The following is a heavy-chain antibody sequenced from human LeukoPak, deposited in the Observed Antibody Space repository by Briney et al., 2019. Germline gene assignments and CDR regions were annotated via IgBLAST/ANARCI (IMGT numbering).Heavy chain of an antibody. CDR2: INPSGSST. J-gene: IGHJ4*02. CDR3: ARDPPGVRYGRPIFDF. CDR1: GYTFTSHY. D-gene: IGHD2-8*01. Sequence: ASVKVSCKASGYTFTSHYMHWVRQAPGQGLEWMGLINPSGSSTLYAQKFQGRVTMTRDKSISTAYMELYSLRSDDTAVYYCARDPPGVRYGRPIFDFWGQGTLVTVSS. V-gene: IGHV1-46*01.